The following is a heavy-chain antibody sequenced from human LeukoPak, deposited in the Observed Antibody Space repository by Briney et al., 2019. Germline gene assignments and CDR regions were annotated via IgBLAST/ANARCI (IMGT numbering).Heavy chain of an antibody. CDR1: GFTFSNYA. Sequence: GGSLRLSCAGSGFTFSNYAMHWVRQAPGKGLEWVAVISYDGNNKYHADSVKGRFTISRDNSKNTLYLQMNSLRAEDTAVYYCPRDSSLDFWSGRYYMDVWGEGTTVTVSS. V-gene: IGHV3-30-3*01. D-gene: IGHD3-3*01. CDR3: PRDSSLDFWSGRYYMDV. J-gene: IGHJ6*03. CDR2: ISYDGNNK.